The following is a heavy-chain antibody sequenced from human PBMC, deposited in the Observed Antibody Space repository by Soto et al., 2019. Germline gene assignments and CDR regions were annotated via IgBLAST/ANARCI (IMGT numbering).Heavy chain of an antibody. CDR3: ARVEDSGTYLI. J-gene: IGHJ4*02. Sequence: QARLTQSGPEVKKLGASVKVSCKASGYKFPDYGISWVRRAPGQGPEWLGWISAYNGDTEYANKFQGRTTVTTDTSTTTVYLELRRLRPEDTAIYYCARVEDSGTYLIWGQGTLVTASS. CDR2: ISAYNGDT. D-gene: IGHD1-26*01. CDR1: GYKFPDYG. V-gene: IGHV1-18*01.